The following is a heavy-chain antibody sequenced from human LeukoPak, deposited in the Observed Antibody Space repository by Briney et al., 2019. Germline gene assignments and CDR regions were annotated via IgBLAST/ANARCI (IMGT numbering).Heavy chain of an antibody. Sequence: PGGSLRLSCAASGFTFSSYAMHWVRQAPGKGLEWVAVISYDGSNKYYADSVKGRFTISRDNSKNTLYLQMNSLRAEDTAAYYCARDGGYGDGGYYYYMDVWGKGTTVTVSS. V-gene: IGHV3-30-3*01. CDR3: ARDGGYGDGGYYYYMDV. J-gene: IGHJ6*03. D-gene: IGHD4-17*01. CDR1: GFTFSSYA. CDR2: ISYDGSNK.